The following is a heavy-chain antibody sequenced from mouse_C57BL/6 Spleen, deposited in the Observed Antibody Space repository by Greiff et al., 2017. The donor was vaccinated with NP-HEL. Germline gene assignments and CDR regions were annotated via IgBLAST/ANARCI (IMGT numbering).Heavy chain of an antibody. D-gene: IGHD2-4*01. V-gene: IGHV5-9-1*02. CDR1: GSTFSSYA. Sequence: EVQLVESGEGLLKPGGSLKLSCAASGSTFSSYAMPWFRQIPEKRLEWVAYISSGGDYSNYADTVKGRFTMSRDNARNTRYLQMSSLKSEDTAMYYCTKRDDYDGAMDYWGQGTSVTVSS. J-gene: IGHJ4*01. CDR3: TKRDDYDGAMDY. CDR2: ISSGGDYS.